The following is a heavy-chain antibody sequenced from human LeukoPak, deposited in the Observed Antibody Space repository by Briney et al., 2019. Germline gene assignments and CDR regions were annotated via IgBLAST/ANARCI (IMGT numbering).Heavy chain of an antibody. V-gene: IGHV4-59*11. J-gene: IGHJ4*02. Sequence: SETLSLTCTVSGGSISSHYWSWIRQPPGKGLEWIGYIYYSGSTNYNPSLKSRVTISVDTSKNQFSLKLSSVTAADTAVYYCARDRTSWDRTPGYYFDYWGQGTLVTVSS. CDR1: GGSISSHY. CDR2: IYYSGST. CDR3: ARDRTSWDRTPGYYFDY. D-gene: IGHD1-14*01.